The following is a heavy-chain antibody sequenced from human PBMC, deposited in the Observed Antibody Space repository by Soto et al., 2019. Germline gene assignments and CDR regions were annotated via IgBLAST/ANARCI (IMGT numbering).Heavy chain of an antibody. CDR3: ASFNRDWADDRYYFDY. J-gene: IGHJ4*02. V-gene: IGHV3-11*01. D-gene: IGHD1-1*01. Sequence: QVQLVESGGGLVKPGGSLRLSCAASGFTFSDYYMSWIRQAPGKGLEWVSYISSSGSTIYYADSVKGRFTISRDNAKNSLYLQMSSLRAEDTAVYYCASFNRDWADDRYYFDYWGQGTLVTVSS. CDR2: ISSSGSTI. CDR1: GFTFSDYY.